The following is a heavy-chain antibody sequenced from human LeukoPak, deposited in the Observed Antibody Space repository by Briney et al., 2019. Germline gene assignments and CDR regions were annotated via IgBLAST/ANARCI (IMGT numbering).Heavy chain of an antibody. Sequence: GGSLRLSCAASGFTFSSYWMSWVRQAPGKGLEWVANIKQDGSEKYYVDSVKGRFTISRDNAKNSLYLQMNSLRAEDTAVYYCASSAPMVRHAGAGYFDYWGQGTLVTVSS. D-gene: IGHD3-10*01. J-gene: IGHJ4*02. CDR1: GFTFSSYW. CDR2: IKQDGSEK. CDR3: ASSAPMVRHAGAGYFDY. V-gene: IGHV3-7*01.